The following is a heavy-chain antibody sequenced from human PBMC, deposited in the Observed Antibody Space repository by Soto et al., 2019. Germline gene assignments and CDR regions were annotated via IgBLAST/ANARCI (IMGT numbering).Heavy chain of an antibody. CDR1: GFTFSSYG. CDR2: ISYDGSNK. V-gene: IGHV3-30*18. D-gene: IGHD6-6*01. Sequence: QVQLVESGGGVVQPGRSLRLSCAASGFTFSSYGMHWVRQAPGTGLEWVAVISYDGSNKYYADSVKGRFTISRDNSKNTRYLQMNSLRAEDTAVYYCAKEGEYSSASGFDYWGQGTLVTVSS. J-gene: IGHJ4*02. CDR3: AKEGEYSSASGFDY.